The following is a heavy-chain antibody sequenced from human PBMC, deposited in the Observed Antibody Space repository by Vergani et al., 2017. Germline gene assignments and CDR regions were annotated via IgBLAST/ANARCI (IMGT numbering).Heavy chain of an antibody. J-gene: IGHJ6*02. D-gene: IGHD6-19*01. CDR3: AREGSICWFLYDCYYGMDV. V-gene: IGHV3-7*01. CDR2: IMQDGSEI. CDR1: VFTFSSYW. Sequence: EVQLVESGGGLVQPGGSLRLSCAASVFTFSSYWMSWVRQAPGEGLEWVANIMQDGSEIYYVDTVKGRCTISRDNAKNSLYLQMNSLRAEYTAVYYCAREGSICWFLYDCYYGMDVGGQGTTVT.